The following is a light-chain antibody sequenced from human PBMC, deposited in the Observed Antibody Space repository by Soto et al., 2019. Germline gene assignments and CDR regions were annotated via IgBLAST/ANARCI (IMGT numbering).Light chain of an antibody. CDR2: WAS. V-gene: IGKV4-1*01. CDR3: QQYYSNPELT. CDR1: QSLLYTSNNKNY. Sequence: IVMTQSPDSLVVSLGERATINCKSSQSLLYTSNNKNYLAWFQQKPGQPPRLLIYWASTRESGVPDRFSGSGSGTDFTLTISSLQSEDVAVYYCQQYYSNPELTFGGGTKVEIK. J-gene: IGKJ4*01.